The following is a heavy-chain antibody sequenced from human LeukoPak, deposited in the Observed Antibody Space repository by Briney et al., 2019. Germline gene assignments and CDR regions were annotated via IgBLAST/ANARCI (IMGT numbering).Heavy chain of an antibody. CDR3: AREGMDYGGNSVFVL. J-gene: IGHJ4*02. D-gene: IGHD4-23*01. Sequence: ASVKVSCKASGYTFTGYYIHWVRQAPGQGLEWMGWINPNTGGTYYAQKFQGRVTWTSDTSITTAYMELSSLRSDDTAVYFCAREGMDYGGNSVFVLRGQGTLVTVSS. V-gene: IGHV1-2*02. CDR1: GYTFTGYY. CDR2: INPNTGGT.